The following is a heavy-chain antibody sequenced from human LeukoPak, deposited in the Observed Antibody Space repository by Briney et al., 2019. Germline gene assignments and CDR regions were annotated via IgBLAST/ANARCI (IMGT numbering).Heavy chain of an antibody. D-gene: IGHD3-3*01. CDR2: ISSSSSYI. Sequence: GGSLRLSCAASGFTFSSYSMNWVRQAPGKGLEWVSSISSSSSYIYYADSVKGRFTISRDNAKTSLYLQMNSLRAEDTAVYYCASGIWSGYYMSGTDYWGQGTLVTVSS. J-gene: IGHJ4*02. V-gene: IGHV3-21*01. CDR3: ASGIWSGYYMSGTDY. CDR1: GFTFSSYS.